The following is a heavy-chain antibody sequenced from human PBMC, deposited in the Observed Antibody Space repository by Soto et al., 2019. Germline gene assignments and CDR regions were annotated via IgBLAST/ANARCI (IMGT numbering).Heavy chain of an antibody. Sequence: QVQLVESGGGVVQPGGSLRLSCAASGFAFSSFGMHWVRQAPGKGLEWGAVISFDGSNKYYADSVKGRFTISRDNSKNTLSLQMNRLKAEDTAVYYCAKDTSKYSNNWPAYYGLDVWGQGTTVTVSS. CDR2: ISFDGSNK. CDR3: AKDTSKYSNNWPAYYGLDV. V-gene: IGHV3-30*18. J-gene: IGHJ6*02. D-gene: IGHD1-1*01. CDR1: GFAFSSFG.